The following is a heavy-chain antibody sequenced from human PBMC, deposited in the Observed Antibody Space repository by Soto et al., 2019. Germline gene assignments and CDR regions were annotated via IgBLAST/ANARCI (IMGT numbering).Heavy chain of an antibody. CDR1: GFSLSNARMG. D-gene: IGHD3-22*01. J-gene: IGHJ4*02. Sequence: QVTLKESGPVLVKPTETLTLTCTVSGFSLSNARMGVSWIRQPPGKALEWLAHIFSNDEKSYSTSLKSRLTISKDNSKSQVVLTMTNMDPVDTATYYCARSTYYYDSSGYYNRAYYFDYWGQGTLVTVSS. CDR3: ARSTYYYDSSGYYNRAYYFDY. V-gene: IGHV2-26*01. CDR2: IFSNDEK.